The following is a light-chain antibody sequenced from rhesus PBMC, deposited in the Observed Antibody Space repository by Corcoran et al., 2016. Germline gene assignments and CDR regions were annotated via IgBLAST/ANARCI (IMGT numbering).Light chain of an antibody. CDR3: QQYSNWPLT. Sequence: EIVLTQSPATLSLSPGERATLYCRASQSVTRRLAWYQQKPEQAPRLLIYGASSRDTGIPDRISGRGSGTDFTLTISSLESADFAVYYCQQYSNWPLTFGGGTKVEIK. CDR2: GAS. V-gene: IGKV3-42*03. J-gene: IGKJ4*01. CDR1: QSVTRR.